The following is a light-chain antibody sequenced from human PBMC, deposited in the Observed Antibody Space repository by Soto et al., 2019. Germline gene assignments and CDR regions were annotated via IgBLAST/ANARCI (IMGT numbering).Light chain of an antibody. Sequence: IQIQKSPATLSAYVGDGVTLTCRASQTISTWLAWYQQKPGRAPNLLFYKASSLESGVPSRLSGSGYGTVFTLTISSLQPDDFATYCCQPYNSQWTFGEGTKVDIK. CDR2: KAS. V-gene: IGKV1-5*03. CDR3: QPYNSQWT. J-gene: IGKJ1*01. CDR1: QTISTW.